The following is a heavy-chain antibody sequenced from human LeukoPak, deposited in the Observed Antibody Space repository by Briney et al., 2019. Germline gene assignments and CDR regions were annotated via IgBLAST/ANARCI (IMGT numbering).Heavy chain of an antibody. CDR2: INWSGSDT. Sequence: PGGSLRLSCAASGFIFGDYGMTWVRQVPGKGLEWVSGINWSGSDTGYGDSVKGRFTVSRDNAKNSLYLQMNSLRAGDTAFYYCARDLIGSRFFDYWGRGTLVTVSS. CDR3: ARDLIGSRFFDY. CDR1: GFIFGDYG. V-gene: IGHV3-20*04. J-gene: IGHJ4*02. D-gene: IGHD2/OR15-2a*01.